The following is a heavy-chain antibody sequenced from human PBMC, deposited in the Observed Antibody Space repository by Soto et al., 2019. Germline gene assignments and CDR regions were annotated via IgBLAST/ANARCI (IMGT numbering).Heavy chain of an antibody. CDR1: GGSFSGYY. D-gene: IGHD5-18*01. Sequence: PSETLSLTCAFYGGSFSGYYWSWIRQPPGKGLEWIGEINHSGSTNYNPSLKSRVTISVDTSKNQFSLKLSSVTAADTAVYYCARRGYSYGYLSYWGQGTLVTVSS. CDR3: ARRGYSYGYLSY. CDR2: INHSGST. V-gene: IGHV4-34*01. J-gene: IGHJ4*02.